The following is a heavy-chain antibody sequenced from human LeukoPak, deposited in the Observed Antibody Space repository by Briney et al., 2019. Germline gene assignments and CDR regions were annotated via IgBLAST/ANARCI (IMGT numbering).Heavy chain of an antibody. V-gene: IGHV3-20*04. Sequence: GGSLRLSCAASGFTFDDYGMSWVRQAPGKGLEWVSGINWNGGSTGYADSVKGRFTISRDNAKNSLYLQMNSLRAEDTALYYCARDHTALYYYYMDVWGKGTTVTVSS. CDR1: GFTFDDYG. CDR3: ARDHTALYYYYMDV. J-gene: IGHJ6*03. CDR2: INWNGGST. D-gene: IGHD5-18*01.